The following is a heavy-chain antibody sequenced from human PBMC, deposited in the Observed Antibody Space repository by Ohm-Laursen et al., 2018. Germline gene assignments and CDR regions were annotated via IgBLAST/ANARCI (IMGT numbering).Heavy chain of an antibody. J-gene: IGHJ4*02. CDR3: ARGRFGIAAAGPLDY. V-gene: IGHV3-33*01. D-gene: IGHD6-13*01. Sequence: SLRLSCAASGFTFSSYGMHWVRQAPGKGLEWVAVIWYDGSNKYYTDSVKGRFTISRDNSKNTLYLQMNSLRAEDTAVYYCARGRFGIAAAGPLDYWGQGTLVTVSS. CDR1: GFTFSSYG. CDR2: IWYDGSNK.